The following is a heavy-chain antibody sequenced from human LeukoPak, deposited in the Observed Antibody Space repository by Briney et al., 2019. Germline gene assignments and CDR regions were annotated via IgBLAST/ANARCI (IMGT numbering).Heavy chain of an antibody. CDR2: IRYDGSNK. CDR1: GFTFSSYA. V-gene: IGHV3-30*02. Sequence: QAGGSLRLSCAASGFTFSSYAMHWVRQAPGKGLEWVSFIRYDGSNKFYADSVKGRFTISRDTSKNTLYLQMNSLRTEDSAMYYCAKAGYCATAGCTDYYYMDVWGRGTTVTVSS. J-gene: IGHJ6*03. CDR3: AKAGYCATAGCTDYYYMDV. D-gene: IGHD2-8*01.